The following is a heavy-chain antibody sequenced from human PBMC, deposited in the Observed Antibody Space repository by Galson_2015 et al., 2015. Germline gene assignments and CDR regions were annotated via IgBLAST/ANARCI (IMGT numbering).Heavy chain of an antibody. Sequence: SLRLSCAASGFTFSSYGMHWVRQAPGKGLEWVAVISYDGSNKYYADSVKGRFTISRDNSKNTLYLQMNSLRAEDTAVYYCAKDRNSGYSYGPSDYWGQGTLVTVSS. J-gene: IGHJ4*02. D-gene: IGHD5-18*01. CDR2: ISYDGSNK. V-gene: IGHV3-30*18. CDR3: AKDRNSGYSYGPSDY. CDR1: GFTFSSYG.